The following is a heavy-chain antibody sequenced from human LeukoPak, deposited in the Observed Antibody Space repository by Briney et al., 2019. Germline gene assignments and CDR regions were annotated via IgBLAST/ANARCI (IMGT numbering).Heavy chain of an antibody. Sequence: PSETLSLTCTVSGGSISSGGYYWSWIRQHPGKGLEWIGYIYYSGSTYYNPSLKSRVTMSVDTSKNQFSLKLSSVTAADTAVYYCAREVVTPRARGRYFDYWGQGTLVTVSS. CDR3: AREVVTPRARGRYFDY. V-gene: IGHV4-31*03. CDR1: GGSISSGGYY. J-gene: IGHJ4*02. D-gene: IGHD4-23*01. CDR2: IYYSGST.